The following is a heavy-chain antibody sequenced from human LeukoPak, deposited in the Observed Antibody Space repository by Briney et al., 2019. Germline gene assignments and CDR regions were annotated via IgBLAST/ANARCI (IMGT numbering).Heavy chain of an antibody. Sequence: ASVTVSFTSSVYIFTYYDINWVRQAAGQGREWRGWMSPNNGATGYAQKFQGRVTMTRDTSISTAYMELSSLRSEDTAVYYCTRGPPQSSTSDYWGQGTLVTVSS. J-gene: IGHJ4*02. CDR3: TRGPPQSSTSDY. CDR1: VYIFTYYD. CDR2: MSPNNGAT. V-gene: IGHV1-8*01. D-gene: IGHD6-13*01.